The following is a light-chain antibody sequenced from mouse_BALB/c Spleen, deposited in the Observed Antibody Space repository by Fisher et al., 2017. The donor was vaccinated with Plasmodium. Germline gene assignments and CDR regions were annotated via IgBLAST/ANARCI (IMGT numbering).Light chain of an antibody. CDR1: QSLLDSDGRTF. CDR2: LVS. J-gene: IGKJ5*01. CDR3: QQSNSWPLT. Sequence: DIVLTQSPLTLSVTIGQPASISCKSSQSLLDSDGRTFLSWLLQRPGQSPKRLIYLVSKLDSGVPDRFSGSGSGTDFTLSINSVETEDFGMYFCQQSNSWPLTFGVGTKLELK. V-gene: IGKV1-135*01.